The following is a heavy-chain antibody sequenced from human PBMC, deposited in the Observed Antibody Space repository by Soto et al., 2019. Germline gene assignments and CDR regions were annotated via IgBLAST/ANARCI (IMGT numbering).Heavy chain of an antibody. V-gene: IGHV4-34*01. D-gene: IGHD5-18*01. Sequence: SSETLSLTCAVYGGSFSGYYWSWIRQPPGKGLEWMGEINHSGSTNYNPSLKSRVTISVDTSKNQFSLKRSSVTAADTAVYYCASYVDTAMGNWFDPWGQGTLVTVSS. CDR1: GGSFSGYY. J-gene: IGHJ5*02. CDR3: ASYVDTAMGNWFDP. CDR2: INHSGST.